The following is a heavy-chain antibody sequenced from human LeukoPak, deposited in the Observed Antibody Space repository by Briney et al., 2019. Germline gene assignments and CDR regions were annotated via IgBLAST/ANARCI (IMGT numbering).Heavy chain of an antibody. D-gene: IGHD3-10*01. CDR2: IRSKTFGGTT. CDR3: TRDPLHYYGSGSYYHFDY. J-gene: IGHJ4*02. CDR1: GFTFGDYA. V-gene: IGHV3-49*04. Sequence: GGSLRLSCTASGFTFGDYAVSWVRQAPGEGLEWVGFIRSKTFGGTTEYAASVKGIFTISRDDSNSVAYLQMNSLKTEDTAVYYCTRDPLHYYGSGSYYHFDYWGQGTLVTVSS.